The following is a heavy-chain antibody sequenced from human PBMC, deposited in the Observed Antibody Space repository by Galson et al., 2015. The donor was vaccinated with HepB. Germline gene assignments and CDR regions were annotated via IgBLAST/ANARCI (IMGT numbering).Heavy chain of an antibody. Sequence: SLRLSCAASGFTVSSNYMTWVRQVPGKGLEWVSVIYGGGRTHYADSVKGRFTISRDNSKDTLYLQMNSLRAEDTAVYYCARDLSSSWDPHYYYGMDVWGQGTTVTVS. V-gene: IGHV3-66*01. CDR3: ARDLSSSWDPHYYYGMDV. CDR1: GFTVSSNY. CDR2: IYGGGRT. J-gene: IGHJ6*02. D-gene: IGHD6-13*01.